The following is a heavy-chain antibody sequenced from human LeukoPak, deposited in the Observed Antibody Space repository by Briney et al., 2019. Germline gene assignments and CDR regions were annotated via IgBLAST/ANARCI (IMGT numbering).Heavy chain of an antibody. D-gene: IGHD3-22*01. Sequence: GGSLRLSCAASGFTLSVYSMNWVRQAPGKGLEWVSSISRSSSYIYYADSVKGRFTVSRDDAKNSLSLQMNSLRAEDTAVYYCARIPARYYDSSGYGVLDYWGQGTLVTVPS. V-gene: IGHV3-21*01. CDR3: ARIPARYYDSSGYGVLDY. CDR1: GFTLSVYS. CDR2: ISRSSSYI. J-gene: IGHJ4*02.